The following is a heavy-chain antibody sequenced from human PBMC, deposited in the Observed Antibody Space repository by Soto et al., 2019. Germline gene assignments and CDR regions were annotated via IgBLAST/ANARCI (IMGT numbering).Heavy chain of an antibody. J-gene: IGHJ6*02. Sequence: GPLRLSCVASGFTFSNYAMSWVRQAPGKGLEWVSAISGSGDSTHDADSVKGRFSISRDNSKNTLYLQMNSLRAEDTAIYYCAKXAPPAIAVVLAATLGMGVWGQGTTVTV. CDR2: ISGSGDST. D-gene: IGHD2-15*01. CDR1: GFTFSNYA. V-gene: IGHV3-23*01. CDR3: AKXAPPAIAVVLAATLGMGV.